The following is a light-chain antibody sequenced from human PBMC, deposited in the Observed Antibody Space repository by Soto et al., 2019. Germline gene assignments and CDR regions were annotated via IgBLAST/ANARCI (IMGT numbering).Light chain of an antibody. V-gene: IGLV2-14*01. J-gene: IGLJ1*01. CDR1: SSDVGGYNY. CDR2: DVT. CDR3: SSYKSSSTLYV. Sequence: QSALTQPASVSGSLGQSSTISCTGTSSDVGGYNYVSWYRHHPGKAPKLLIFDVTNRPSGVSNRFSGSKSGNTASLTISGLQPEDEADYYCSSYKSSSTLYVFGTGTKVTVL.